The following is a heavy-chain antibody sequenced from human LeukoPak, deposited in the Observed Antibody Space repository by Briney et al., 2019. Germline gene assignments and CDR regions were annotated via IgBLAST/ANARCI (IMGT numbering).Heavy chain of an antibody. Sequence: ASVKVSCKASGYTFTSYGISWVRQAPGQGLEWMGWISAYNGNTNYAQKLQGRVTMTTDTSTGTAYMELRSLRSDDTAVYYCARDGCTNGVCYSDYWGQGTLVTVSS. D-gene: IGHD2-8*01. V-gene: IGHV1-18*01. J-gene: IGHJ4*02. CDR1: GYTFTSYG. CDR3: ARDGCTNGVCYSDY. CDR2: ISAYNGNT.